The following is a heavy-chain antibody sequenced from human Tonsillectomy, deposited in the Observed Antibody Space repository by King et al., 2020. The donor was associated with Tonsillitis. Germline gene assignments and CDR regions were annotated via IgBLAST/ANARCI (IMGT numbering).Heavy chain of an antibody. V-gene: IGHV3-30*02. CDR2: IKYDGTTK. CDR1: GFTFRGYG. Sequence: VQLVESGGGVVQPGGSLRLSCAASGFTFRGYGMHWVRQTPVKGLEWVAFIKYDGTTKYYADSVKGRFTISRDNSKNTLYLQMNSLKVEETAIYYCVKEDPCDYWGQGTLVTVTS. CDR3: VKEDPCDY. J-gene: IGHJ4*02.